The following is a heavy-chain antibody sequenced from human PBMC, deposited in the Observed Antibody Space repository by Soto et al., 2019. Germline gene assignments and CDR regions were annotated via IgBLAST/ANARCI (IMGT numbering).Heavy chain of an antibody. V-gene: IGHV1-18*01. J-gene: IGHJ5*02. CDR2: ISPSSGET. Sequence: QVQLVQSGPEVKKPGASVKVPCKASGYSFSSYGITWVRQAPGQGLEWMGWISPSSGETNYAQKFQGRVTVTTDTSTTTTYLELRSLKSDDTAVYYCARDWHPRFDPWGPGTLVTVSS. CDR1: GYSFSSYG. CDR3: ARDWHPRFDP.